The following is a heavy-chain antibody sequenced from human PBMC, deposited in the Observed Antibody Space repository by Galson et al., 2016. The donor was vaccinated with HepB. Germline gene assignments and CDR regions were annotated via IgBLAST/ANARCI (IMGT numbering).Heavy chain of an antibody. Sequence: SVKVSCKASGDAFSSFDLNWVRQAPGQGLEWMGGIIPIFGTPKYAQKFQGRITISADESTTTAYMELSSLNSSDTAVYFCARVVYAGYSILGYYFDSWGQGTLVTVSS. J-gene: IGHJ4*02. V-gene: IGHV1-69*13. CDR2: IIPIFGTP. CDR1: GDAFSSFD. D-gene: IGHD4-23*01. CDR3: ARVVYAGYSILGYYFDS.